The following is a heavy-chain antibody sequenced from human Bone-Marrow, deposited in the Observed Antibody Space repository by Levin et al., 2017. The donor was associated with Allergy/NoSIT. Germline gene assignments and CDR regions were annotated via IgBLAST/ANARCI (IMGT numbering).Heavy chain of an antibody. J-gene: IGHJ5*02. CDR2: IIPILGTA. V-gene: IGHV1-69*10. D-gene: IGHD2-2*01. CDR3: ARSCSSTSCNRFDP. CDR1: GGSFFSYA. Sequence: ASVKVSCKASGGSFFSYAITWVRQAPGQGLEWMGGIIPILGTATYAQKFQGRVTITADKSTNTAYMELSSLRSEDTAVYYCARSCSSTSCNRFDPWGQGTLVTVSS.